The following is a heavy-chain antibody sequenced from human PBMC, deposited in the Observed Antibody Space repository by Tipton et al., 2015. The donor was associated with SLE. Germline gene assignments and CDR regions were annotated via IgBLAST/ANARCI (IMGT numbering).Heavy chain of an antibody. CDR1: GYSISSGYY. J-gene: IGHJ3*02. V-gene: IGHV4-38-2*01. CDR2: IYHSGST. D-gene: IGHD6-13*01. Sequence: TLSLTCAVSGYSISSGYYWGWIRQPPGKGLEWIGSIYHSGSTYYNPSLKSRVTISVDTSKNQFSLKLSSVTAADTAVCNCARCSIAAAEAFDIWGQGTMVTVSS. CDR3: ARCSIAAAEAFDI.